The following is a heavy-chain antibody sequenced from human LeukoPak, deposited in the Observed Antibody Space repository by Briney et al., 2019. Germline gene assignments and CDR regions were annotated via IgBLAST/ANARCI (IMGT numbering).Heavy chain of an antibody. CDR2: MGSDGFST. J-gene: IGHJ3*02. D-gene: IGHD3-22*01. CDR1: GFTFSNYC. CDR3: AREAHTSGYCGAYDI. V-gene: IGHV3-64*02. Sequence: GGSLRLSCEGSGFTFSNYCFQWARLAPGKGLEYVTAMGSDGFSTYCADSVKGRFTISRDNSKNTLYLQMDSLRPEDTAIYYCAREAHTSGYCGAYDIWGQGTMVTVSS.